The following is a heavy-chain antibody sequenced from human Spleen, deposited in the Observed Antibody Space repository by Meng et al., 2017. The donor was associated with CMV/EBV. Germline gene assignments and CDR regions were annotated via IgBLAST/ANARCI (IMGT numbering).Heavy chain of an antibody. J-gene: IGHJ6*02. CDR3: ARESWDNSVWHGMDV. CDR1: GDSIFSSRYY. D-gene: IGHD6-19*01. CDR2: VYDSGRT. Sequence: SETLSLTCTVSGDSIFSSRYYWAWIRKPPGKGLEWIGNVYDSGRTFYSPSLKSRVSISVDPTNNQFSLKLSSVTAADTAVYYCARESWDNSVWHGMDVWGPGTTVTVSS. V-gene: IGHV4-39*02.